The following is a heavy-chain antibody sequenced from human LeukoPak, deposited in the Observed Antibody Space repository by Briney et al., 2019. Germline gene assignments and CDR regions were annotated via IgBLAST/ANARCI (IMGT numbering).Heavy chain of an antibody. D-gene: IGHD2-21*01. Sequence: PEGSLRLSCAASGFIFSHYGMHWVRQAPGKGLEWVAVIQNGASTENFADSVEGRFTISRDNSKNTVFLQMNSLRVEDTAVYYCARELSQIVWGGLDYGGQGTLVSVSS. CDR1: GFIFSHYG. CDR2: IQNGASTE. CDR3: ARELSQIVWGGLDY. V-gene: IGHV3-33*05. J-gene: IGHJ4*02.